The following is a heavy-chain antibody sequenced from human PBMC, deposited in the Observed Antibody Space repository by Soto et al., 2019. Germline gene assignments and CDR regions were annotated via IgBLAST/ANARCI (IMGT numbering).Heavy chain of an antibody. CDR1: GFSVRTSY. Sequence: EVKLVESGGGLVQPGGSLRLSCAASGFSVRTSYMTWVRQAPGKGLEWVSVIFSGGSTHYADSVKGRFTVSRDNSENTLHFQTNSPRAEYTAVYYCARVGCGPTVIEYFEGWGQGTLVTVSS. J-gene: IGHJ1*01. CDR3: ARVGCGPTVIEYFEG. V-gene: IGHV3-66*01. D-gene: IGHD1-1*01. CDR2: IFSGGST.